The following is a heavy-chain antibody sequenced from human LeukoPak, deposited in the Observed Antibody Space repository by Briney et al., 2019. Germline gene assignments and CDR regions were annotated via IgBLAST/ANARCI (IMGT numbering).Heavy chain of an antibody. D-gene: IGHD3-3*01. Sequence: GGSLRLSCVASGFTFSSYAMSWVRQAPGKGLEWVSYIDARSGIVYYADSVQGRFTISRDDAKDSVFLHMNSLRVDDTAVYYCARTYDFGRGPPGDAFDNWGQGTLVTVPS. CDR1: GFTFSSYA. CDR2: IDARSGIV. V-gene: IGHV3-48*01. J-gene: IGHJ3*02. CDR3: ARTYDFGRGPPGDAFDN.